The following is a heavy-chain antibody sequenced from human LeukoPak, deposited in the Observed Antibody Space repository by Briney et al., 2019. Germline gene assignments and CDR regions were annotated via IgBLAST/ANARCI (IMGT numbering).Heavy chain of an antibody. CDR2: ISHDGSQR. D-gene: IGHD3-16*01. V-gene: IGHV3-30*18. J-gene: IGHJ4*02. CDR1: GLTFSRFG. CDR3: AKGQNRNGGALAY. Sequence: GGSLRLSCAASGLTFSRFGMHWVRQAPGKGLDWVALISHDGSQRYYTDSVRGRFTISRDNSKDTLYLQMDSLRAEDTAVYYCAKGQNRNGGALAYWGQGTLVTVSS.